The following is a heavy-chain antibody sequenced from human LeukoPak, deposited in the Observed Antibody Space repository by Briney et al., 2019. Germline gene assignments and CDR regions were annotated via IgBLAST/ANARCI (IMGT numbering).Heavy chain of an antibody. J-gene: IGHJ6*03. CDR2: IYTSGST. D-gene: IGHD3-3*01. CDR3: ARVTYYDFWSGWDYMDV. V-gene: IGHV4-61*02. Sequence: SETLSLTCTASGGSISSGSYYWSWIRQPAGKGLEWIGRIYTSGSTNYNPSLKSRVTISVDTSKNQFSLKLSSVTAADTAVYYCARVTYYDFWSGWDYMDVWGKGTTVTVSS. CDR1: GGSISSGSYY.